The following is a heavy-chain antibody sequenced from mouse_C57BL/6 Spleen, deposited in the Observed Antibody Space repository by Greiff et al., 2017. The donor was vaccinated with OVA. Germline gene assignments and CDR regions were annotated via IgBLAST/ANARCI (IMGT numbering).Heavy chain of an antibody. V-gene: IGHV1-5*01. Sequence: EVMLVESGPVLARPGASVKMSCKTSGYTFTSYWMHWVKQRPGPGLEWIGAIYPGNSDTSYNQKLKGKAKLTAVTSASTAYMELSSMTNEDSAFYYCTREERLRPWDFDYWGQGTTLTVSS. CDR2: IYPGNSDT. J-gene: IGHJ2*01. CDR1: GYTFTSYW. D-gene: IGHD1-1*01. CDR3: TREERLRPWDFDY.